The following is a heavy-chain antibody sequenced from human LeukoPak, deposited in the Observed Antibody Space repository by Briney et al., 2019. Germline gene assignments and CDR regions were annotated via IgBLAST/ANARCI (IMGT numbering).Heavy chain of an antibody. CDR2: INAGNGNT. Sequence: ASVKVSCKASGYTFTSYGISRVRQAPGQGLEWMGWINAGNGNTKYSQKFQGRVTITRDTSASTAYMELSSLRSEDTAVYYCAREQQLVLWYFDYWGQGTLVTVSS. D-gene: IGHD6-13*01. V-gene: IGHV1-3*01. CDR1: GYTFTSYG. J-gene: IGHJ4*02. CDR3: AREQQLVLWYFDY.